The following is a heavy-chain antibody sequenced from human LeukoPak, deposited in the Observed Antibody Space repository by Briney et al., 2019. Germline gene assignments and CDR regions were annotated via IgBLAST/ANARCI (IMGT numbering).Heavy chain of an antibody. CDR2: INHSGST. J-gene: IGHJ4*02. CDR3: ARMSGYYGSGSYYKGTYYFDY. Sequence: SETLSLTCAVYGGSFSGYYWSWIRQPPGKGLEWIGEINHSGSTNYNPSLKSRVTISVDTSKNQFSLKLRSVTAADTAVYYCARMSGYYGSGSYYKGTYYFDYWGQGTLVTVSS. D-gene: IGHD3-10*01. CDR1: GGSFSGYY. V-gene: IGHV4-34*01.